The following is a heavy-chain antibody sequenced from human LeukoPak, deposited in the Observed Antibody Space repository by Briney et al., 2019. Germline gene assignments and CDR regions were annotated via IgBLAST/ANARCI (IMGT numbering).Heavy chain of an antibody. CDR1: GYSINYGYY. D-gene: IGHD6-25*01. V-gene: IGHV4-34*01. CDR3: ARGITAAPNVD. Sequence: SETLSLTCTVSGYSINYGYYWSWIRQPPGKGLEWIGEINHSGSTNYNPSLKSRVTISVDTSKNQFYLKLSTVTAADTAVYYCARGITAAPNVDWGQGTLVTVSS. J-gene: IGHJ4*02. CDR2: INHSGST.